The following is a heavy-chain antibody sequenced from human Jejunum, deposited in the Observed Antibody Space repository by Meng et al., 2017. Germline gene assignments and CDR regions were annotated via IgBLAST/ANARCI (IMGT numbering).Heavy chain of an antibody. CDR2: IHYSGNI. Sequence: QVQLPASGPGLVQPSQTLSLTCTVSGGSISSDGYYWSWIRQHPGKALEWIGYIHYSGNIYYNPSLKSRVTMSVDSSKNQFSLKLTSVTAADTAVYYCARDLGYTGSYEFDYWGQGTLVTVSS. J-gene: IGHJ4*02. CDR3: ARDLGYTGSYEFDY. D-gene: IGHD3-10*01. V-gene: IGHV4-31*03. CDR1: GGSISSDGYY.